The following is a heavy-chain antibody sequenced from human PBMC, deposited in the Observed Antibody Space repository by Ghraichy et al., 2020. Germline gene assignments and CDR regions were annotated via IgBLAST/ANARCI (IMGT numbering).Heavy chain of an antibody. CDR3: ARGGAVAGTAAYYYYGMDV. Sequence: SVKVSCKASGGTFSSYAISWVRQAPGPGLEWMGGIIPIFGTANYAQKFQGRVTITADESTSTAYMELSSLRSEDTAVYYCARGGAVAGTAAYYYYGMDVWGQGTTVTVSS. J-gene: IGHJ6*02. V-gene: IGHV1-69*13. D-gene: IGHD6-19*01. CDR2: IIPIFGTA. CDR1: GGTFSSYA.